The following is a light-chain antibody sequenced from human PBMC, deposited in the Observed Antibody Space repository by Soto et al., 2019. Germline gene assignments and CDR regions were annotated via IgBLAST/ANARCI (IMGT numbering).Light chain of an antibody. CDR2: DVT. J-gene: IGLJ1*01. V-gene: IGLV2-11*01. CDR3: CSYAGTYTYV. Sequence: QSALPQPRSLSGSPGQSVTISCTGTTSDVGDYNFVSWYQQHPGNAPKLMIYDVTKRPSGIPNRFSGSKSGNTASLTISGLQAEDEADYYCCSYAGTYTYVFGTGTKVTVL. CDR1: TSDVGDYNF.